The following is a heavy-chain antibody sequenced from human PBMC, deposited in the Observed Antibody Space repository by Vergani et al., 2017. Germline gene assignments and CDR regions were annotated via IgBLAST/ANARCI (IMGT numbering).Heavy chain of an antibody. CDR2: ISGSGGFT. J-gene: IGHJ5*02. CDR3: ARDYGSGPPQSRRLLYDIGWFDP. Sequence: EVQLLESGGNLVQPGGSLRLSCAASGFTFTNFAMTWVRQAPGEGLEWVSGISGSGGFTYYADSVKGRFTISRDNSKNTMFLQMNNLRADDTAVYYCARDYGSGPPQSRRLLYDIGWFDPWGQGTLVTVSS. D-gene: IGHD3-16*01. CDR1: GFTFTNFA. V-gene: IGHV3-23*01.